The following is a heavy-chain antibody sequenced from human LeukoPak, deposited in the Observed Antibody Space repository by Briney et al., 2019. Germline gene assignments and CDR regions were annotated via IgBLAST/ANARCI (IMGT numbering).Heavy chain of an antibody. Sequence: SETLSLTCTVCGGSFSGYHWGWIRQPPGKGLEWIGSIHSSGGASYNPSLRSRVTMSIDTSRSHFSLKLNSVTAADTAFYYCGRYESNGLDYWGQGTLVTVSS. CDR1: GGSFSGYH. V-gene: IGHV4-59*01. CDR3: GRYESNGLDY. D-gene: IGHD3-22*01. CDR2: IHSSGGA. J-gene: IGHJ4*02.